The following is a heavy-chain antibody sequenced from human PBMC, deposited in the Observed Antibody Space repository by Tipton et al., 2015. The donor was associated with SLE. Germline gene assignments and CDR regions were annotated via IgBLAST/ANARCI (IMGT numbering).Heavy chain of an antibody. CDR1: GYTFTGYY. CDR2: INPNSGGT. D-gene: IGHD2-2*01. Sequence: QVQLVQSGAEVKKPGASVKVSCKASGYTFTGYYMHWVRQAPGQGLEWMGRINPNSGGTNYAQKFQGRVTMTRDTSISTAYMGLSRLRSDDTAVYYCARDLSGCSSTSCVGDYYYYGMDVWGQGTTVPVSS. CDR3: ARDLSGCSSTSCVGDYYYYGMDV. V-gene: IGHV1-2*06. J-gene: IGHJ6*02.